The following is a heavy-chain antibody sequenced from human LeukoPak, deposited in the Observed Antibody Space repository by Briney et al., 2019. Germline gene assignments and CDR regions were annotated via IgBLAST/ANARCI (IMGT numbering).Heavy chain of an antibody. J-gene: IGHJ4*02. CDR3: ARYYDILTGLDY. CDR2: IWHDGSNK. D-gene: IGHD3-9*01. Sequence: PGWSLRLSCAASGFTFISYGMHWVRQAPGKGLEWVAVIWHDGSNKYYADSVKGRFTISRDNSNNTLYLQMNRLSAEDTAVYYCARYYDILTGLDYWGQGTLVPVSS. CDR1: GFTFISYG. V-gene: IGHV3-33*01.